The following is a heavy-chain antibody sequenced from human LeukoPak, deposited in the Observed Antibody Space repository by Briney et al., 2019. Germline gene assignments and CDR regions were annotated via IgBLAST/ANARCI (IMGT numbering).Heavy chain of an antibody. V-gene: IGHV4-39*01. J-gene: IGHJ4*02. CDR3: ARQKYYDTSGYAIDY. D-gene: IGHD3-22*01. Sequence: SETLSLTCTVSGGSISSSNYYWGWIRQPPGKGLEWIGSLYYSGTTYYNPPLKSRVTISVDTSKNQFSLNLSSVTAADTAVYYCARQKYYDTSGYAIDYWGQGTLVTVSS. CDR1: GGSISSSNYY. CDR2: LYYSGTT.